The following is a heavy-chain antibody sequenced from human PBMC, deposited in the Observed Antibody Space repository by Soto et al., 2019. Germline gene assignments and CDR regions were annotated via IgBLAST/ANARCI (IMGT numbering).Heavy chain of an antibody. V-gene: IGHV4-39*01. Sequence: SETLSLTCTVSGGSISTSSYYWGWIRQPPGKGLEWIGRIYYSESTYYNPSLKNRVTISVDTSNNQFSLKPSSVTAADTAVYYFARHEPWSYRGWFDPWGQGTLVIFSS. D-gene: IGHD1-26*01. CDR3: ARHEPWSYRGWFDP. J-gene: IGHJ5*02. CDR2: IYYSEST. CDR1: GGSISTSSYY.